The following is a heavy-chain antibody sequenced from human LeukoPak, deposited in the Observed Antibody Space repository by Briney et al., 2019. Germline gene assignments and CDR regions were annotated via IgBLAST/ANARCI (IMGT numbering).Heavy chain of an antibody. V-gene: IGHV3-66*01. Sequence: GGSLRLSCAATGFTFSSYAMHWVRQAPGKGLEWVSVIYSGGSTYYADSVKGRFTISRDNSKNTLYLQMNSLRAEDTAVYYCAKQDTAMVMASFDYWGQGTLVTVSS. D-gene: IGHD5-18*01. CDR1: GFTFSSYA. CDR3: AKQDTAMVMASFDY. J-gene: IGHJ4*02. CDR2: IYSGGST.